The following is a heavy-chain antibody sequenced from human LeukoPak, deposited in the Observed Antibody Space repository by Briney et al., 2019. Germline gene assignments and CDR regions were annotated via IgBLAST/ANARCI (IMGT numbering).Heavy chain of an antibody. CDR2: IYSGGST. D-gene: IGHD1-1*01. CDR1: GFTVSSNY. CDR3: ARGTDYYYGMDV. J-gene: IGHJ6*02. Sequence: GGSLRLSCAASGFTVSSNYISWVRQAPGKGLQWVSVIYSGGSTYYADSVKGRFTISRDNSKNTLYLQMNSLGAEDTAVYYCARGTDYYYGMDVWGQGTTVTVSS. V-gene: IGHV3-66*01.